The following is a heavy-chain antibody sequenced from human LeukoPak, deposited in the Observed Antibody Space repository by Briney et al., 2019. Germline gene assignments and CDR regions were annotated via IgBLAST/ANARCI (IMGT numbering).Heavy chain of an antibody. CDR3: AKGGYSSSRYYFDY. D-gene: IGHD6-13*01. CDR1: GFTFSDYY. J-gene: IGHJ4*02. Sequence: PGGSLRLSCAASGFTFSDYYMSWIRQAPGKGLEWVSYISSSGSTIYYADSVKGRFTISRDNAKNSPYLQMNSLRAEDTAVYYCAKGGYSSSRYYFDYWGQGTLVTVSS. V-gene: IGHV3-11*04. CDR2: ISSSGSTI.